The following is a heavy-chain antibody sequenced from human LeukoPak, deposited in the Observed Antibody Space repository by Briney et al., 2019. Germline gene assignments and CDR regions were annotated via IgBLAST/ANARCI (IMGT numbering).Heavy chain of an antibody. Sequence: GRSLRLSCAASGFTFNTYPVHWVRQSPGKGLEWVAVLSYDGSSKYYADSVKGRFTISRDNTKNTLYLRMNSLRAEDTALYYCARGGSSGWYYMDYWGQGTLVTVSS. J-gene: IGHJ4*02. V-gene: IGHV3-30-3*01. CDR3: ARGGSSGWYYMDY. CDR2: LSYDGSSK. D-gene: IGHD6-19*01. CDR1: GFTFNTYP.